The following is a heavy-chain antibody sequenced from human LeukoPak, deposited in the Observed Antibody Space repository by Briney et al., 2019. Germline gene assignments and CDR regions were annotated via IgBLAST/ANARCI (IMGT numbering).Heavy chain of an antibody. V-gene: IGHV4-34*01. Sequence: SETLSLTCAVYGGSFSGYYWSWIRQPPGKGLEWIGEINHSGSTNYNPSLKSRVTISVDTSKNQFSLKLSSVTAADTAVYYCARVPIPNYYDSSYFDYWGQGTLVTVSS. J-gene: IGHJ4*02. CDR1: GGSFSGYY. D-gene: IGHD3-22*01. CDR2: INHSGST. CDR3: ARVPIPNYYDSSYFDY.